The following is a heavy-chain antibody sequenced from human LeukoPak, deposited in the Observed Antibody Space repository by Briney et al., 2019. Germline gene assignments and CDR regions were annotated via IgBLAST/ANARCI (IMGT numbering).Heavy chain of an antibody. D-gene: IGHD6-19*01. CDR1: GVSISTYY. CDR3: ARHGSSASSGWYRLDY. Sequence: PSETLSLTCTVSGVSISTYYWSWIRQPPGKRLEWIGYFDHSGNTNYNPSLKSRVTISEDTSKNEFSLNLSSVTASDTAVYYCARHGSSASSGWYRLDYWGQGTLVTVSS. J-gene: IGHJ4*02. CDR2: FDHSGNT. V-gene: IGHV4-59*08.